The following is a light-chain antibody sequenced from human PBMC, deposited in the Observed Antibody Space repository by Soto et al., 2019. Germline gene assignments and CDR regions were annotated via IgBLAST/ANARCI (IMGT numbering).Light chain of an antibody. CDR3: QPYNNGSLT. CDR1: QGIGDT. J-gene: IGKJ4*01. V-gene: IGKV3-15*01. CDR2: DTS. Sequence: EVVMRQSPATLSASPGEGATLSCRASQGIGDTLAWYQHKPGQTPRLLIYDTSTRATGVPTRFSGSRSGAEFTLTINSLQSEDFAVYYCQPYNNGSLTFGGGTNVEIK.